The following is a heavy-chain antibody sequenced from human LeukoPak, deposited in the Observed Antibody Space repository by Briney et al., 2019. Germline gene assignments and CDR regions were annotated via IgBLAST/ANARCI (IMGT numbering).Heavy chain of an antibody. V-gene: IGHV4-30-4*01. J-gene: IGHJ4*02. CDR3: AREKIVGATTGYDY. CDR2: IYYSGST. D-gene: IGHD1-26*01. CDR1: GGSISSGDYY. Sequence: SQTLSLTCTVSGGSISSGDYYWSWIRQPPGKGLEWIGYIYYSGSTNYNPSLKSRVTISIDTSKNQFSLKLSSVTAADTAVYYCAREKIVGATTGYDYWGQGTLVTVSS.